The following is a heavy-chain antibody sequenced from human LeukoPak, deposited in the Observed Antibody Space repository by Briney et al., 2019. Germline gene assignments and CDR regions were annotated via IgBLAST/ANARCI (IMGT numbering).Heavy chain of an antibody. CDR3: ARAVGRSTVTTPDY. J-gene: IGHJ4*02. CDR2: IYSGGST. CDR1: GFTVSSNY. Sequence: GGSLRLSCAASGFTVSSNYMSWVRQAPGKGLEWVSVIYSGGSTYYAASVTGRFTISRDNSKNTLYLQMNSLRAEDTAVYYCARAVGRSTVTTPDYWGQGTLVTVSS. V-gene: IGHV3-53*05. D-gene: IGHD4-17*01.